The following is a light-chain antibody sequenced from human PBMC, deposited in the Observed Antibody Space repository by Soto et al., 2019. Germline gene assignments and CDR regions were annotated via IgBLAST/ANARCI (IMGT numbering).Light chain of an antibody. CDR3: MQALQSPRT. CDR2: LGS. J-gene: IGKJ1*01. V-gene: IGKV2-28*01. CDR1: QSLLHSNGYNY. Sequence: IVMTQSPLSLPVTPGEPASISCRSSQSLLHSNGYNYLDWYLQKPGQSPQPLIYLGSTRASWVPDRFSGSGSGTDFTLKISRVEAEDVGVYYCMQALQSPRTFGQGNKLEIK.